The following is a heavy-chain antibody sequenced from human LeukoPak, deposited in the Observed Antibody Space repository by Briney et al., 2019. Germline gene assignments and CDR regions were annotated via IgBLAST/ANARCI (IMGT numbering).Heavy chain of an antibody. J-gene: IGHJ4*02. D-gene: IGHD3-16*01. Sequence: PGGSLRLSCAASGFTFSRYAMSWVRQAPGKGLEWVSAISGSGGSTYYADSVKGRFTISRDNSKNTLYLQMNSLRAEDTAVYYCATGFTLLLYYFDYWGQGTLVTVSS. CDR2: ISGSGGST. V-gene: IGHV3-23*01. CDR3: ATGFTLLLYYFDY. CDR1: GFTFSRYA.